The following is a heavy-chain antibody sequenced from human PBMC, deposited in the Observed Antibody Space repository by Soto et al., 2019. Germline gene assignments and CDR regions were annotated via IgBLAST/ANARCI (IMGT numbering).Heavy chain of an antibody. CDR2: ISSSSSYI. CDR3: ARDAPNYDILTGYYTHDAFDI. CDR1: GFTFSSYS. Sequence: EVQLVESGGGLVKPGGSLRLSCAASGFTFSSYSMNWVRQAPGKGLEWVSSISSSSSYIYYADSVKGRFTISRDNAKNSLYLQMNSLRAEDTAVYYCARDAPNYDILTGYYTHDAFDIWGQGTMVTV. J-gene: IGHJ3*02. D-gene: IGHD3-9*01. V-gene: IGHV3-21*01.